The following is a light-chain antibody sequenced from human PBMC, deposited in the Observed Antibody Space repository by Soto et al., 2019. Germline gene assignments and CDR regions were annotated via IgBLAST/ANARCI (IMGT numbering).Light chain of an antibody. CDR1: KLGDKY. CDR3: QAWDSSSYV. Sequence: YELTKPPSVSGLPGQTASITCSRDKLGDKYACWYQQKPGQPPVLVIYQDSKRPSGIPERFSGSNSGNTATLTISGTQAMDEADYYCQAWDSSSYVFGTGTKVTVL. J-gene: IGLJ1*01. CDR2: QDS. V-gene: IGLV3-1*01.